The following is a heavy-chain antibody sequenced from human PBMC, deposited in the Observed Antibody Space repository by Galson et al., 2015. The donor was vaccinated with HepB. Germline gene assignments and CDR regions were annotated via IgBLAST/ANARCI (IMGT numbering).Heavy chain of an antibody. CDR2: IYPGDSET. V-gene: IGHV5-51*01. CDR1: GYSFTSYW. D-gene: IGHD3-16*01. J-gene: IGHJ2*01. CDR3: ASRLTTGGGWAFDL. Sequence: QSGAEVKKPGESLKISCKGSGYSFTSYWIGWVRQMPGRGLELMGIIYPGDSETTYNPSFQGQVTISADKSITTAYLQWSSLKASDTAMYYCASRLTTGGGWAFDLWGRGTLVTVSS.